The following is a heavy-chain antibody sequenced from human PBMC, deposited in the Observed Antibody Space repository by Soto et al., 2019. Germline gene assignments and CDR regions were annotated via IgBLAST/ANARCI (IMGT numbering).Heavy chain of an antibody. CDR1: GFTFASSA. CDR2: IVVGSGNT. Sequence: ASVKVSCKASGFTFASSAGQWVRQARGQRLEWIGWIVVGSGNTNYAQKFQERVTITRDMSTSTAYMELSSLRSEDTAVYYCAADPLTPPFYDLDAFDIWGQGTMVTVSS. D-gene: IGHD3-22*01. V-gene: IGHV1-58*01. J-gene: IGHJ3*02. CDR3: AADPLTPPFYDLDAFDI.